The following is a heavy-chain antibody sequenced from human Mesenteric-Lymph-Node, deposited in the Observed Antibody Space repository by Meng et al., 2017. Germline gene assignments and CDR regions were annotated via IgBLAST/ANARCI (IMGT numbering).Heavy chain of an antibody. CDR3: ARDGSRWGSGSNLDAFDI. D-gene: IGHD3-10*01. V-gene: IGHV3-48*03. CDR2: ISSSESSV. J-gene: IGHJ3*02. Sequence: GESLKISCAASGFTFSSYEMNWVRQAPGKGLEWVSYISSSESSVYYADSVKGRFTISRDNGKNSLYLQMNSLRAEDTAVYYCARDGSRWGSGSNLDAFDIWGQGTMVTVSS. CDR1: GFTFSSYE.